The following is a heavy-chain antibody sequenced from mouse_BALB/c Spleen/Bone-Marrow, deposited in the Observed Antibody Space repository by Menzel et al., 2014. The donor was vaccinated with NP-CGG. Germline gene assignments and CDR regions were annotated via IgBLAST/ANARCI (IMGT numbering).Heavy chain of an antibody. Sequence: VKLVESGAELMKPGASVKISRKATGYTFSSYWIEWVKQRPGHGLEWIGEILPGSGSTDYNEKFKGKATFTADTSSNTAYIQLSSLTSEDSAVYYCASRYDAMDYWGQGTSVTVSS. CDR3: ASRYDAMDY. CDR2: ILPGSGST. V-gene: IGHV1-9*01. CDR1: GYTFSSYW. J-gene: IGHJ4*01.